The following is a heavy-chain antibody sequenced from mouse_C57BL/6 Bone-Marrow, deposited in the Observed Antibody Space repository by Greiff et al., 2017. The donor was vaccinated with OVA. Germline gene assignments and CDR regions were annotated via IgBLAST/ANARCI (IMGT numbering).Heavy chain of an antibody. CDR2: INPSRGYT. J-gene: IGHJ1*03. CDR3: ARSDYYYGSSHWYVDV. CDR1: GYTFTSYT. D-gene: IGHD1-1*01. V-gene: IGHV1-4*01. Sequence: VQLQQSGAELARPGASVKMSCKASGYTFTSYTMHWVKQRPGQGLAWIGYINPSRGYTKYNQKFKDKATLTADKSSSTAYMQLSSLTSEDSAVYYGARSDYYYGSSHWYVDVWGTGTTVTVSS.